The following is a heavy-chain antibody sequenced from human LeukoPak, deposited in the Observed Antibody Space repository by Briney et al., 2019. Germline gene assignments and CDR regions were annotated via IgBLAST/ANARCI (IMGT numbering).Heavy chain of an antibody. D-gene: IGHD3-22*01. Sequence: GGSLRLSCAASGFTFSSYSMNWVRQAPGKGLEWVSSISSSSYIYYADSVKGRFTISRDNAKNSLYLQMNSLRAEDTAVYYCARDMTMTQMGYWGQGTLVTVSS. J-gene: IGHJ4*02. CDR1: GFTFSSYS. CDR3: ARDMTMTQMGY. V-gene: IGHV3-21*01. CDR2: ISSSSYI.